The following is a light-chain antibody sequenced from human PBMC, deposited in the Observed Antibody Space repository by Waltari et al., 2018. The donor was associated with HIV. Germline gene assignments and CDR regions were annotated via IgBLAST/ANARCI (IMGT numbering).Light chain of an antibody. CDR3: QSYDSTLSASV. CDR1: RSNIGADYS. V-gene: IGLV1-40*01. CDR2: NYN. J-gene: IGLJ3*02. Sequence: QSVLTQPPSVSGAPGQRVTLSCTGTRSNIGADYSVHWYQQFPGSAPRLLIYNYNPRPSGVPDRFSGSKSGTSASLAITGLQADDEAVYYCQSYDSTLSASVFGGGTELTVL.